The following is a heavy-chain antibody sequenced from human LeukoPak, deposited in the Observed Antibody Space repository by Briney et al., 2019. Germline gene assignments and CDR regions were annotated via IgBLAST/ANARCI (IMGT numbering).Heavy chain of an antibody. CDR3: GKDVALAAGSWNYNYGVDI. CDR2: ISGSSGSK. Sequence: GGSLRLSCVASGFTFSSYAMSWVRQAPGKGLEWVSAISGSSGSKYHRDSVKGRLTVPRDDFKNSLYLQMNSLRAEDTAVYYGGKDVALAAGSWNYNYGVDIWGQGATGTVSS. CDR1: GFTFSSYA. J-gene: IGHJ6*02. D-gene: IGHD6-13*01. V-gene: IGHV3-23*01.